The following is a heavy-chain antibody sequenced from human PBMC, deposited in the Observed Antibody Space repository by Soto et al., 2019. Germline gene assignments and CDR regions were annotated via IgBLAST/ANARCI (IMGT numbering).Heavy chain of an antibody. V-gene: IGHV1-18*01. D-gene: IGHD1-26*01. CDR2: INAYNANT. J-gene: IGHJ4*02. CDR3: ARGRYLDY. Sequence: QVHLVQSGAEVKKPGASVKVSCKASGYTFTTYGIAWVRQAPGQGLEWMGWINAYNANTDYAQRLQGRVTITTDTSTSTAHMELRSLRSDDTAVYYCARGRYLDYWGQGTLVTVSS. CDR1: GYTFTTYG.